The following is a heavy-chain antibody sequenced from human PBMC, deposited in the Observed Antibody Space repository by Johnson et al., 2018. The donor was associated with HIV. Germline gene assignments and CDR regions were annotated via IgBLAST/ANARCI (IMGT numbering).Heavy chain of an antibody. CDR1: GFTFSTYG. CDR2: INWNGGST. J-gene: IGHJ3*02. Sequence: VQLVESGGGVVQPGRSLRLSCAASGFTFSTYGMHWVRQAPGKGLEWVSGINWNGGSTGYADSVKGRFTISRDNAKNSLHLQMNSLRAEDTAFYYCARDRRNRQWQRLDAFDIWGQGTMVTVSS. D-gene: IGHD6-19*01. V-gene: IGHV3-20*04. CDR3: ARDRRNRQWQRLDAFDI.